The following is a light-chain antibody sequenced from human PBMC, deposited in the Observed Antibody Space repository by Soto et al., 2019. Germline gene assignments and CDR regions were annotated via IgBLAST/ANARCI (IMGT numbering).Light chain of an antibody. Sequence: ETVMTQSPATLSVSPGERATLSCRASQTINNNLAWYQQKPGQAPRLLMFRTSTRATGIPARFSDSGSGTEFNITISSLQSEDSALYYCQQYNNWPRATFGGGTKVEIK. CDR1: QTINNN. J-gene: IGKJ4*01. CDR2: RTS. V-gene: IGKV3-15*01. CDR3: QQYNNWPRAT.